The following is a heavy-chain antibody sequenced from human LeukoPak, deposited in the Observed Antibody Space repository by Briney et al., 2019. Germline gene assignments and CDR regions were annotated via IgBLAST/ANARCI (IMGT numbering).Heavy chain of an antibody. CDR3: ARVRSSGWYVY. V-gene: IGHV3-74*01. Sequence: GGSLRLSCAASGFTFSSYWMHWVRQAPGKGLVWVSRINSDGSSTSYADSVKGRFTISRDNTKNTLYLQMNSLRAEDTAVYYCARVRSSGWYVYWGQGTLVTVSS. CDR1: GFTFSSYW. D-gene: IGHD6-19*01. CDR2: INSDGSST. J-gene: IGHJ4*02.